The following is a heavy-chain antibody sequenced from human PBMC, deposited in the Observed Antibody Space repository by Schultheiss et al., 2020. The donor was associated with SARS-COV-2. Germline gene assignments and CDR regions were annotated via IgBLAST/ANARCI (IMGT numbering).Heavy chain of an antibody. CDR2: IYSSGST. V-gene: IGHV4-59*01. D-gene: IGHD2-15*01. CDR3: ARVPQGGGYYDY. J-gene: IGHJ4*02. CDR1: GGSFSGYY. Sequence: SQTLSLTCAVYGGSFSGYYWSWIRQPPGKGLEWIGRIYSSGSTNYNPSLKSRVSISVDTSKNQFSLRLSSVIAADTAVYYCARVPQGGGYYDYWGQGTLVTVSS.